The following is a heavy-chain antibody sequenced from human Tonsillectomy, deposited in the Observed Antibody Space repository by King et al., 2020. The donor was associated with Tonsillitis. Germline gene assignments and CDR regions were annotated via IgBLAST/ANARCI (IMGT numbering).Heavy chain of an antibody. J-gene: IGHJ4*02. Sequence: QLVQSGGGLVQPGGSLRLSCAASGFTFSRYEMNWVRPAPGKGLEWVSYISRSGSIIQYADSVKGRFTISRDNAKNSLYLQMNSLRAEDTAVYYCARYYGSGSYLDYWGQGTLVTVSS. CDR2: ISRSGSII. D-gene: IGHD3-10*01. CDR3: ARYYGSGSYLDY. V-gene: IGHV3-48*03. CDR1: GFTFSRYE.